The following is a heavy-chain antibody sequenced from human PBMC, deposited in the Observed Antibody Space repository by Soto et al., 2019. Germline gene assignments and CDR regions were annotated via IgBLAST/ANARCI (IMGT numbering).Heavy chain of an antibody. D-gene: IGHD3-22*01. CDR2: IYYSGTT. CDR1: GDSISSSNYY. Sequence: HLQLQESGPGLVKPSETLSLTCTVSGDSISSSNYYWGWIRQPPGKGLEWIANIYYSGTTYCNPSLKSRVAISVDTSKNHFSLQLSSVTAADTAIYYCARSNSGYYKWFDPWGQGTLVTVSS. CDR3: ARSNSGYYKWFDP. V-gene: IGHV4-39*02. J-gene: IGHJ5*02.